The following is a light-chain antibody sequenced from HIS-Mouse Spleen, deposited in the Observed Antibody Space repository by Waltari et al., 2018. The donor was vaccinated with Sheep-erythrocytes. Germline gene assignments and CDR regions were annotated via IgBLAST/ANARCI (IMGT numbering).Light chain of an antibody. CDR3: MQALQTPLT. CDR1: QSLLQSNGYNY. V-gene: IGKV2-28*01. Sequence: IVMTQSPLSLPVPPGEPASTSCRSSQSLLQSNGYNYLDWYLQKSGQSPQLLIYLGSNRASGVPDRFSGSGAGTDFTLKISRVEAEDVGVYYCMQALQTPLTFGGGTKVEIK. CDR2: LGS. J-gene: IGKJ4*01.